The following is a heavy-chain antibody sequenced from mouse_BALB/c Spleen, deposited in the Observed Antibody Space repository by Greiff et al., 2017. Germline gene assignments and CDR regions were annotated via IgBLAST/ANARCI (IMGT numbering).Heavy chain of an antibody. CDR2: ISYSGST. CDR3: ARRGAYYRYGGNFDY. V-gene: IGHV3-2*02. Sequence: DVQLQESGPGLVKPSQSLSLTCTVTGYSITSDYAWNWIRQFPGNKLEWMGYISYSGSTSYNPSLKSRISITRDTSKNQFFLQLNSVTTEDTATYYCARRGAYYRYGGNFDYWGQGTTLTVSS. D-gene: IGHD2-14*01. CDR1: GYSITSDYA. J-gene: IGHJ2*01.